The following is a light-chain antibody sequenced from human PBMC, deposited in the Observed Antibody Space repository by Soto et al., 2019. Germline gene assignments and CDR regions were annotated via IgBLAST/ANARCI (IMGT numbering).Light chain of an antibody. Sequence: EIVLTQSPATLSLSPGERATLSCRASQSVSSYLAWYQQKHGQAPRLLIYDASNRATGIPARFSGSGSGTDFTLTISSLEPEDFAGYYCQQRSNWLPLTFGGGTKVEIK. CDR2: DAS. CDR3: QQRSNWLPLT. V-gene: IGKV3-11*01. J-gene: IGKJ4*01. CDR1: QSVSSY.